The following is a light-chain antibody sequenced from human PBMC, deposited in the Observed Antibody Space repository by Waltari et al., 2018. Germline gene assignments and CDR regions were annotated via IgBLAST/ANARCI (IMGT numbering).Light chain of an antibody. CDR1: SSDVGVHNY. Sequence: QSALTQPASVSGSPGQSITISCTGTSSDVGVHNYVSWYQQHPGKAPKLMIYAVNKRPSGVSDRFSGSRSSNTAALTSSGLQAEDEADYYCSAYTTSNTWVFGGGTKLTVL. CDR3: SAYTTSNTWV. CDR2: AVN. J-gene: IGLJ3*02. V-gene: IGLV2-14*03.